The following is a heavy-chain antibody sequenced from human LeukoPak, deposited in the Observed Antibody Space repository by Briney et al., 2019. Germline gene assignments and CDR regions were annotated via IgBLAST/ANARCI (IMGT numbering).Heavy chain of an antibody. CDR1: GFTFSDYY. CDR2: IQSGGST. J-gene: IGHJ5*02. Sequence: GGSLRLSCAASGFTFSDYYMSWIRQAPGKGREWVSVIQSGGSTYYADSVKGRFTISRDNSKNTLYLQMNSLRAEDTAVYYCARGAYDNWYDPWGQGTLVTVSS. V-gene: IGHV3-53*01. CDR3: ARGAYDNWYDP. D-gene: IGHD4-17*01.